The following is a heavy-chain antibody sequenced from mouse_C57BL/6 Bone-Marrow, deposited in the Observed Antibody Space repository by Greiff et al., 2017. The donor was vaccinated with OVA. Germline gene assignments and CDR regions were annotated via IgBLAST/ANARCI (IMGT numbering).Heavy chain of an antibody. CDR3: ARPPLHYYGSSYGYFDV. CDR1: GFTFSSYG. Sequence: EVKLMESGGDLVKPGGSLKLSCAASGFTFSSYGMSWVRQTPDKRLEWVATISSGGSYTYYPDSVKGRFTISRDNAKNTLYLQMSSLKSEDTAMYYCARPPLHYYGSSYGYFDVWGTGTTVTVSS. V-gene: IGHV5-6*01. D-gene: IGHD1-1*01. J-gene: IGHJ1*03. CDR2: ISSGGSYT.